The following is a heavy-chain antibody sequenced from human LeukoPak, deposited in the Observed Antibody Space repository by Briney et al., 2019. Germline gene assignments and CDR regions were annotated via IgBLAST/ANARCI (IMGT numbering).Heavy chain of an antibody. J-gene: IGHJ4*02. D-gene: IGHD3-10*01. V-gene: IGHV4-4*07. CDR2: IYTSGST. Sequence: ETLSLLCTLSVDSKNIYYWRCIREPAGDGLEWIGRIYTSGSTNYNPTLKSRVTMSVDTSKNQFSLKLSSLTAADTAVYYCAREEYYWGQETLVTVSS. CDR3: AREEYY. CDR1: VDSKNIYY.